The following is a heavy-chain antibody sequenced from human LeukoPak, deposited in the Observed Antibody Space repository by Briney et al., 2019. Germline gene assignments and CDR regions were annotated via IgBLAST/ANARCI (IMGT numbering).Heavy chain of an antibody. Sequence: GESLKISCKGSGYSFTSYWIGWVRQMPGKGLEWMGIIYPGDSDTRYSPSFQGQVAISADKSISTAYLQWSSLKASDTAMYYCARVAVAGSRHLNNLDYWGQGTLVTVSS. J-gene: IGHJ4*02. CDR3: ARVAVAGSRHLNNLDY. V-gene: IGHV5-51*01. CDR2: IYPGDSDT. D-gene: IGHD6-19*01. CDR1: GYSFTSYW.